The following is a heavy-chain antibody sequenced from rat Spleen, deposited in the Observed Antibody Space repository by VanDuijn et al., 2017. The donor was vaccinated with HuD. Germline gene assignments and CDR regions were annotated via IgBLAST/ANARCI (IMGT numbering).Heavy chain of an antibody. V-gene: IGHV10-5*01. CDR2: IRTKPNNYAT. Sequence: VQLVESGGGLVQPKESLKISCAASGFTFSNAAMYWVRQAPGKGLEWVARIRTKPNNYATYYADSVKGRFTISRDNAKSTLYLQMDSLRSEDTATYYCARHDDYWGQGVMVTVSS. CDR3: ARHDDY. J-gene: IGHJ2*01. CDR1: GFTFSNAA. D-gene: IGHD1-7*01.